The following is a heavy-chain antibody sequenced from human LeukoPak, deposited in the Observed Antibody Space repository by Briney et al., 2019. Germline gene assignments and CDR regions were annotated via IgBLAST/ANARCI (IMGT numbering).Heavy chain of an antibody. Sequence: ASVKVSCKASGYTFTSYYLHWVRQAPGQGLEWMGWINPNSGGTNYAQKSQGRVTMTRDTSISTAYMELSRLRSDDTAEYYCARALYYDSSGYYSSSYYYFQHWGQGTLVTVSS. CDR1: GYTFTSYY. V-gene: IGHV1-2*02. J-gene: IGHJ1*01. CDR2: INPNSGGT. CDR3: ARALYYDSSGYYSSSYYYFQH. D-gene: IGHD3-22*01.